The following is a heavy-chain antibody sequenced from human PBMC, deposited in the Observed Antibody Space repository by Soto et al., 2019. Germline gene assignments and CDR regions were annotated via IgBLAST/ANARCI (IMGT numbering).Heavy chain of an antibody. Sequence: SVKVSCKASGGTFSSYAISWVRQAPGQGLEWMGGIIPIFGTANYAQKFQGRVTITADASTSTAYLELSSLRSEDTAVYYCARDRRYRRYAVSPTLFWIDPWGEGAPVNVSS. CDR1: GGTFSSYA. J-gene: IGHJ5*02. CDR2: IIPIFGTA. D-gene: IGHD5-12*01. CDR3: ARDRRYRRYAVSPTLFWIDP. V-gene: IGHV1-69*13.